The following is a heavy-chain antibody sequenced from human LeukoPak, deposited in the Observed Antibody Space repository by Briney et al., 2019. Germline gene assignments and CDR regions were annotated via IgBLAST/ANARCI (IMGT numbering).Heavy chain of an antibody. CDR3: VRGGGALLFSS. D-gene: IGHD1-26*01. J-gene: IGHJ4*02. CDR2: ISNGGST. CDR1: GDSVRRITW. V-gene: IGHV4-4*02. Sequence: SGTLSLTCYVSGDSVRRITWWTWVRQPPGKGLEWIGQISNGGSTNYNPSLESRLTISLGTSRNQFSLRLTSVTAADTAIYYCVRGGGALLFSSWGQGILVTVSS.